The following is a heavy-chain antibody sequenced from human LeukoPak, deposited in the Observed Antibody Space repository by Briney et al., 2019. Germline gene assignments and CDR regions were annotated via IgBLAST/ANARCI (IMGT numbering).Heavy chain of an antibody. CDR1: GGSISSSSYY. CDR2: MYYSGST. J-gene: IGHJ5*02. Sequence: PSETLSLTCTVSGGSISSSSYYWGWIRQTPGKGLEWIGSMYYSGSTYYRPSLKSRVTMSVDTSKSQFSLKLSSVTAADTAVYYCARHSGTYYADFHPWGQGTLVTVSS. CDR3: ARHSGTYYADFHP. D-gene: IGHD1-26*01. V-gene: IGHV4-39*01.